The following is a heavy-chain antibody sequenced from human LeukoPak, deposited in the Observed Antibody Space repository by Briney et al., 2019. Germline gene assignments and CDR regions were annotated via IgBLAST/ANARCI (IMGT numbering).Heavy chain of an antibody. V-gene: IGHV3-7*01. J-gene: IGHJ4*02. CDR2: INQDGSEK. CDR1: GFTFSSYW. Sequence: GGSLRLSCAASGFTFSSYWMSWVRQAPGKGLEWVANINQDGSEKYYVDSVKGRFTISRDNAKNSLSLQMNSLRAEDTAVYYCAYFTRFVRGVIPFDYWGQGTLVTVSS. CDR3: AYFTRFVRGVIPFDY. D-gene: IGHD3-10*01.